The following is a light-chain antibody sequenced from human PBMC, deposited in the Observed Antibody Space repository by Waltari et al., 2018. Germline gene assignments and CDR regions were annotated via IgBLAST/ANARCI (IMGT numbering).Light chain of an antibody. V-gene: IGKV1-5*01. CDR1: QSGSSW. CDR2: EAS. CDR3: QQYNSHSTWT. Sequence: DIQMTQSPSTLSASVGDRVTITCRASQSGSSWLAWYQQKPGRAPKLLIYEASSLEGGVPSRFSGSGSGTEFTLTISSLQPDDFATYYCQQYNSHSTWTFGQGTKVEIK. J-gene: IGKJ1*01.